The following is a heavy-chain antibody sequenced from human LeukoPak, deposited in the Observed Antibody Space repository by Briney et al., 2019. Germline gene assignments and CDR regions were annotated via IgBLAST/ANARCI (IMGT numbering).Heavy chain of an antibody. CDR1: GGTFSSYA. V-gene: IGHV1-2*02. CDR3: TVLCSGGSCLLL. D-gene: IGHD2-15*01. Sequence: ASVKVSCKASGGTFSSYAISWVRQAPGQGLEWMGWINPNSGDTNYAQKFQGRVTMTRDTSISTAYMELSTLRYDDTAVYYCTVLCSGGSCLLLWGQGTLVTVSS. J-gene: IGHJ4*02. CDR2: INPNSGDT.